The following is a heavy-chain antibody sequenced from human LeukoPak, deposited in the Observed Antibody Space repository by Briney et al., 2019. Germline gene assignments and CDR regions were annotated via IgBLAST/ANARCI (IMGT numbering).Heavy chain of an antibody. J-gene: IGHJ6*03. V-gene: IGHV1-8*03. D-gene: IGHD3-9*01. CDR1: GYTFTSYD. Sequence: AASVKVSCKASGYTFTSYDINWVRQATGQGPEWLGWINPKNGNTGYAPKFQGRVTFSRNTSISTVYLDMGSLTSEDTAVYFCARGGRYYDSSIDVYFDYHFMQDWGQGTTVTVSS. CDR2: INPKNGNT. CDR3: ARGGRYYDSSIDVYFDYHFMQD.